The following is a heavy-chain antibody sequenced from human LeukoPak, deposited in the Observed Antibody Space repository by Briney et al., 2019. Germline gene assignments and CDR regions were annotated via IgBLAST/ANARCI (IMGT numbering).Heavy chain of an antibody. CDR3: WGWPTIGDYFDY. J-gene: IGHJ4*02. V-gene: IGHV4-4*07. Sequence: PSETLSLTCTVSGGSISSYYWSWIRQPAGKGLEWIGRIYTSGSTNYNPSLKSRVTMSVDTSKNQFSLKLSSVTAADTAVYYCWGWPTIGDYFDYWGQGTLVTVSS. D-gene: IGHD5-24*01. CDR2: IYTSGST. CDR1: GGSISSYY.